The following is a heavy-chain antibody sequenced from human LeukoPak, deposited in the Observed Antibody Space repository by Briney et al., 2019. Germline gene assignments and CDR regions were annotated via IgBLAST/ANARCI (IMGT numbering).Heavy chain of an antibody. CDR3: ARDQTEVPRE. Sequence: GGSLRLSCAVSGFKFSSYTMTWVRQAPGKGLEWVSYISSSGSTIYYADSVKGRFTISRDNAKNSLYLQMNSLRAEDTAVYYCARDQTEVPREWGQGTLVTVSS. CDR1: GFKFSSYT. CDR2: ISSSGSTI. D-gene: IGHD4/OR15-4a*01. V-gene: IGHV3-48*04. J-gene: IGHJ4*02.